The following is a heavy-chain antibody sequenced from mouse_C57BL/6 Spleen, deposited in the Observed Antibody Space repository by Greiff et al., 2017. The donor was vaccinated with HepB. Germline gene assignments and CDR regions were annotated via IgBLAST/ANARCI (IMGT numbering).Heavy chain of an antibody. CDR3: TREGFVGYAMDY. D-gene: IGHD3-3*01. CDR2: ISSGGDYI. Sequence: EVKLMESGEGLVKPGGSLKLSCAASGFTFSSYAMSWVRQTPEKRLEWVAYISSGGDYIYYADTVKGRFTISRDNARNTLYLQMSSLKSEDTAMYYCTREGFVGYAMDYWGQGTSVTVSS. J-gene: IGHJ4*01. V-gene: IGHV5-9-1*02. CDR1: GFTFSSYA.